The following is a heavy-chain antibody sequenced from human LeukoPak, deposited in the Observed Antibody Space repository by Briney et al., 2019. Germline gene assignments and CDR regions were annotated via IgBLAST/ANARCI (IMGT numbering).Heavy chain of an antibody. CDR2: ISYDGSNK. CDR3: VRDRGGGNWLDY. Sequence: PGRSLRLSCAASGFTFSSYAMHWVRQAPGKGLEWVAVISYDGSNKYYADSVKGRFTISRDNAKNSLFLQMNSLRAEDTAVYFCVRDRGGGNWLDYWGQGTLVTVSS. D-gene: IGHD1-20*01. J-gene: IGHJ4*02. CDR1: GFTFSSYA. V-gene: IGHV3-30*04.